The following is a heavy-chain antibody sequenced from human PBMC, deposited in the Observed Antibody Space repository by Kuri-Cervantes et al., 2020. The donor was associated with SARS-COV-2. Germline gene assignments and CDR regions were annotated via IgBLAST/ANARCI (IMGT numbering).Heavy chain of an antibody. CDR1: GGSISSSSYY. CDR2: IYYSGST. V-gene: IGHV4-39*01. Sequence: SETLSLTCTVSGGSISSSSYYWGWIRQPPGKGLEWIGSIYYSGSTYYNPSLKSRVTISVDTSKNQFSLKLSSVTAADTAVYYCARGIAAAGTPSVKGGYFDYWGQGTLVTVSS. D-gene: IGHD6-13*01. J-gene: IGHJ4*02. CDR3: ARGIAAAGTPSVKGGYFDY.